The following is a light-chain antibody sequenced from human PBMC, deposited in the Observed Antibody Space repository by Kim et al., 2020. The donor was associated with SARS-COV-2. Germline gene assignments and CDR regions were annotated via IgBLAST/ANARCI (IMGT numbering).Light chain of an antibody. Sequence: ASVGDRVTIPCRASQSISSWLAWYQQKPGKAPKLLIYKASSLESGVPSRFSGSGSGTEFTLTISSLQPDDFATYYCQQYNSYPWTFGQGTKVYIK. CDR2: KAS. CDR1: QSISSW. J-gene: IGKJ1*01. V-gene: IGKV1-5*03. CDR3: QQYNSYPWT.